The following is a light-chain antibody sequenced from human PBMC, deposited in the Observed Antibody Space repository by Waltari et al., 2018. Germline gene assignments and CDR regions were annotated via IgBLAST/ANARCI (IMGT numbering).Light chain of an antibody. V-gene: IGKV3-11*01. Sequence: EIVLTQSPATLSLSPGERATLSCRASQSVRGYLAWYQQRPGQAPRLLIFDASNRATGRLAMFIVSVSATVFTLIISSLEPEDFAVYYCQQRYIWPPITFVQVIRLDI. CDR3: QQRYIWPPIT. CDR1: QSVRGY. J-gene: IGKJ5*01. CDR2: DAS.